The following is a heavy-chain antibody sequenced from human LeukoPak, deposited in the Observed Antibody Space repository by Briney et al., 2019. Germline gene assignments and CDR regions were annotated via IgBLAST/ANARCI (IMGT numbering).Heavy chain of an antibody. CDR2: IYYIGST. J-gene: IGHJ4*02. D-gene: IGHD3-22*01. CDR3: ARLGDYYESSDYMYFFDY. CDR1: GDSLSSYY. V-gene: IGHV4-59*01. Sequence: SETLSLTCTVSGDSLSSYYWSWVRQPPGKGLEWIGHIYYIGSTNYNPSLKSRVTISVDTSKNQFSLRLRSATAADTAVYYCARLGDYYESSDYMYFFDYWGQGTLVTVSA.